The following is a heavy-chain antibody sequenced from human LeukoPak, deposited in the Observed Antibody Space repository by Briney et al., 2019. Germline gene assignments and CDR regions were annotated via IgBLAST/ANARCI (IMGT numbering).Heavy chain of an antibody. CDR1: GFIFSFYC. CDR3: VRDFRSADY. J-gene: IGHJ4*02. V-gene: IGHV3-74*01. Sequence: GSLRLSCAASGFIFSFYCMHWGRQAPGKGPMWVSRICPDGTGISYADSVKARFTTSRDNAKNTVYLQMNSLREEDTAVYYCVRDFRSADYWGQGTLVTVSS. CDR2: ICPDGTGI.